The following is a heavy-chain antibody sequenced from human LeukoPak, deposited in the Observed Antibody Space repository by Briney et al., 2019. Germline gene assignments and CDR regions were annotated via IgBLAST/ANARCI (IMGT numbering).Heavy chain of an antibody. CDR3: ASGKGYFDY. CDR2: IYYSGST. J-gene: IGHJ4*02. Sequence: PAETLSLTCTVSGGSISPYDWSWIRQPLGEGLEWIEYIYYSGSTNYNPSLKSRLTISVDTSKTQFSLKLNSVTAADTAVYYCASGKGYFDYWGQGTLVSVSS. V-gene: IGHV4-59*01. CDR1: GGSISPYD.